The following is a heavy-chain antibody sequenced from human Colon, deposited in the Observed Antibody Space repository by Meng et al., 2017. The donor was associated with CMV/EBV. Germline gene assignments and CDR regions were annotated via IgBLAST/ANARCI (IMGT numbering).Heavy chain of an antibody. CDR3: VKAQTTTQSNYFGD. CDR1: GFIFNDFA. V-gene: IGHV3-9*01. J-gene: IGHJ4*02. CDR2: VNWNSGAI. Sequence: GGSLRLSCAASGFIFNDFAMHWVRQAPGKGLEWVATVNWNSGAIHYAASAKGRFTISRDNAKNSLSLQMNSLRPEDTALYYCVKAQTTTQSNYFGDWGQGTLVTVSS. D-gene: IGHD1-14*01.